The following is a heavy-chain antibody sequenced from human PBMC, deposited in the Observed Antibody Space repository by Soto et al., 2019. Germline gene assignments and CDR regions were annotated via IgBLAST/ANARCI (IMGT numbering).Heavy chain of an antibody. CDR2: IYHSGST. Sequence: TLSLTCAVSGGSISSGGYSWSWIRQPPGKGLEWIGYIYHSGSTYYNPSLKSRVTISVDRSKNQFSLKLSSVTAADTAVYYCAAGWAIAARGYFDYWGQGTLVTVSS. CDR1: GGSISSGGYS. CDR3: AAGWAIAARGYFDY. D-gene: IGHD6-6*01. V-gene: IGHV4-30-2*01. J-gene: IGHJ4*02.